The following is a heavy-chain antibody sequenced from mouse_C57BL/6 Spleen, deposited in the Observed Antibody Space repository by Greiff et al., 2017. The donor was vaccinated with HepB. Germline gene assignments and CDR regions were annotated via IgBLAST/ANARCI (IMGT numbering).Heavy chain of an antibody. V-gene: IGHV14-4*01. Sequence: EVQLVESGAELVRPGASVKLSCTASGFNIKDDYMHWVKQRPEQGLEWIGWIDPENGDTEYASKFQGKATITADTSSNTAYLQLSSLTSEDTAVYYCTTHYGNTWFAYWGQGTLVTVSA. CDR2: IDPENGDT. D-gene: IGHD2-1*01. CDR1: GFNIKDDY. CDR3: TTHYGNTWFAY. J-gene: IGHJ3*01.